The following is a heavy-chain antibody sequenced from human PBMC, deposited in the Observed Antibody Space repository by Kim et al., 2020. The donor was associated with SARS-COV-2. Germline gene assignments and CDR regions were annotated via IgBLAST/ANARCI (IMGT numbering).Heavy chain of an antibody. CDR3: ARGGSYLAYSYYFDY. J-gene: IGHJ4*02. D-gene: IGHD2-15*01. V-gene: IGHV1-3*01. CDR1: GYTFTSYA. Sequence: ASVKVSCKASGYTFTSYAMHWVRQAPGQRLEWMGWINAGNGNTKYSQKFQGRVTITRDTSASTAYMELSSLRSEDTAVYYCARGGSYLAYSYYFDYWGQGTLVTVSS. CDR2: INAGNGNT.